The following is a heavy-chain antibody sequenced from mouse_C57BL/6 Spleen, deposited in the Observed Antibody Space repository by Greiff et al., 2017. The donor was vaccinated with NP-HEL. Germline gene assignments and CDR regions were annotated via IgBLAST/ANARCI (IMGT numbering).Heavy chain of an antibody. CDR1: GYTFTSYW. J-gene: IGHJ2*01. CDR3: ARVDYGSSYYFDY. Sequence: VQLQQPGAELVMPGASVKLSCKASGYTFTSYWMHWVKQRPGQGLEWIGEIDPSDSYTNYNQKFKGKSTLTVDKSSSTAYMQLSSLTSEDSAVYYCARVDYGSSYYFDYWGQGTTLTVSS. D-gene: IGHD1-1*01. CDR2: IDPSDSYT. V-gene: IGHV1-69*01.